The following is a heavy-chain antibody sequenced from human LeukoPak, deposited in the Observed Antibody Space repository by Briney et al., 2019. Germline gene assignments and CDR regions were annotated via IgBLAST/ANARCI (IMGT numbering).Heavy chain of an antibody. Sequence: ASVKVSCKASGYTFTSYGISWVRQAPGQGLEWMGWISAYNGNTNYAQKLQGRVTMTTDTSTSTAYMELRSLRSDDTAVYYCASVARGLYGDYDYFDYWGQGTLVTVSS. D-gene: IGHD4-17*01. J-gene: IGHJ4*02. CDR1: GYTFTSYG. V-gene: IGHV1-18*01. CDR2: ISAYNGNT. CDR3: ASVARGLYGDYDYFDY.